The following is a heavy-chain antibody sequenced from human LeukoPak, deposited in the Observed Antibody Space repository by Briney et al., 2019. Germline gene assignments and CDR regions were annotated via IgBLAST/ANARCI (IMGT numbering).Heavy chain of an antibody. J-gene: IGHJ3*02. CDR2: IRYDGSNK. CDR3: AKGSVVPAAMGVPAFDI. Sequence: GGSLRLSCAASGFTFCSYGMHWVRQAPGKGLEWVAFIRYDGSNKYYADSVKGRFTISRDNSKNTLYLQMNSLRAEDTTVYYCAKGSVVPAAMGVPAFDIWGQGTMVTVSS. D-gene: IGHD2-2*01. V-gene: IGHV3-30*02. CDR1: GFTFCSYG.